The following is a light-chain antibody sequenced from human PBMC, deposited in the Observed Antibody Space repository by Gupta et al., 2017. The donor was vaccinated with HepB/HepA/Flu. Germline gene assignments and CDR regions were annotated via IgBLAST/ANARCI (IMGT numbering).Light chain of an antibody. V-gene: IGLV3-21*04. CDR2: YDT. CDR3: QVGNANSVV. J-gene: IGLJ3*02. CDR1: NSGLKS. Sequence: SSVLTQTPSVAVAPGETARITCGGDNSGLKSVHWYQQLTGQAPVLVIYYDTNRPSGIPGRFSAYDSETTATLTIRRGEAGDEDDYDWQVGNANSVVFGGGTKLTVL.